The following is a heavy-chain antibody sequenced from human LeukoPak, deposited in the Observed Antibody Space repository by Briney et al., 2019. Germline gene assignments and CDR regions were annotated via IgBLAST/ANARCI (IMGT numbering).Heavy chain of an antibody. CDR1: GFTFSSYS. Sequence: PGGSLRLSCAASGFTFSSYSMNWVRQAPGKGLEWVSYISSSSSTIYYADSVKGRFTISRDNAKNSLYLQMNSLRAEDTAVCYCARDLPTYYYDSSGYSSFDYWGQGTLVTVSS. CDR3: ARDLPTYYYDSSGYSSFDY. V-gene: IGHV3-48*04. J-gene: IGHJ4*02. CDR2: ISSSSSTI. D-gene: IGHD3-22*01.